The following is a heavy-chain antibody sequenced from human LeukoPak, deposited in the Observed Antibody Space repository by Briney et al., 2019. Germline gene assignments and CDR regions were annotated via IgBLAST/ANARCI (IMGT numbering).Heavy chain of an antibody. CDR3: ARAPPFDYDFWSGYFDY. D-gene: IGHD3-3*01. Sequence: GGSLRLSCAASGFTFSSYAMHWARQAPGKGLEWVAVISYDGSNKYYADSVKGRFTISRDNSKNTLYLQMNSLRAEDTAVYYCARAPPFDYDFWSGYFDYWGQGTLVTVSS. CDR1: GFTFSSYA. V-gene: IGHV3-30-3*01. CDR2: ISYDGSNK. J-gene: IGHJ4*02.